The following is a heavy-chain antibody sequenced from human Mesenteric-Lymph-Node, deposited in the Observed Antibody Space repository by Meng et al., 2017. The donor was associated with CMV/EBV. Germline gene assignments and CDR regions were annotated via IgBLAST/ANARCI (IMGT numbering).Heavy chain of an antibody. CDR2: ISSSSTYI. Sequence: GESLKISCAASGFTFSSYSMNWVRQAPGKGLEWVSSISSSSTYISYADSVKGRFTISRDNAKNSLYLQMNSLRAEDTAVYYCAGDFDYWGQGTLVTVSS. CDR1: GFTFSSYS. J-gene: IGHJ4*02. CDR3: AGDFDY. V-gene: IGHV3-21*01.